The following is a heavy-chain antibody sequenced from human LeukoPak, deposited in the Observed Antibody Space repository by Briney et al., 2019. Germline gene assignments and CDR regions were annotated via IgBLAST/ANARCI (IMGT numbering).Heavy chain of an antibody. CDR1: GFTFSSYA. Sequence: GRSLRLSCAASGFTFSSYAMHWVRQAPGKGLEWVAVISYDGSNKYYADPVKGRFTISRDNSKNTLYLQMNSLRAEDTAVYYCARDRVVVPAAYYYYYGMDVWGQGTTVTVSS. D-gene: IGHD2-2*01. J-gene: IGHJ6*02. CDR2: ISYDGSNK. CDR3: ARDRVVVPAAYYYYYGMDV. V-gene: IGHV3-30-3*01.